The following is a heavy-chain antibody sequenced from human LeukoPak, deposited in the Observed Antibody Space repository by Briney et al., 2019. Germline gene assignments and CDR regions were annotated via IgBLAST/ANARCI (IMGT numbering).Heavy chain of an antibody. J-gene: IGHJ6*03. Sequence: GGSLRLSCAASGFTFSSYSMNWVRQAPGKGLEWVSFISSSSSYIYYADSVKGRFTIYRDNAKNSLYLQMNSLRAEDTAVYYCARDKAGTTPYYYYCMDVWGKSITVTVSS. CDR1: GFTFSSYS. CDR2: ISSSSSYI. V-gene: IGHV3-21*01. CDR3: ARDKAGTTPYYYYCMDV. D-gene: IGHD1-14*01.